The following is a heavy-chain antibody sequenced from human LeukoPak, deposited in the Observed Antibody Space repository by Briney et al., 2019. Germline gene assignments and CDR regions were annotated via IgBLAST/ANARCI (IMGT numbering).Heavy chain of an antibody. Sequence: GGSLRLSCAASGSTFSSYAMHWVRQAPGKGLEWVAVISYDGSNKYYADSVKGRFTISRDNSKNTLYLQMNSLRAEDTAVYYCARLPYDSSGYFQHWGQGTLVTVSS. CDR2: ISYDGSNK. V-gene: IGHV3-30*04. D-gene: IGHD3-22*01. CDR1: GSTFSSYA. J-gene: IGHJ1*01. CDR3: ARLPYDSSGYFQH.